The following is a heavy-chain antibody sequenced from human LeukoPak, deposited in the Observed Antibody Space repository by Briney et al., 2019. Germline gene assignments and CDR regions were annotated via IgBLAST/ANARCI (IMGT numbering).Heavy chain of an antibody. Sequence: GGSLKLSCAASGFTFSDFAINWVRQAPGKGLEWVSSITRVSTYTYYSESVQGRFTISRDNHKDLLYLQLNSLRGDDSGIYYCTRDRNDYGDPDAFDIWGQGTVVTVSS. J-gene: IGHJ3*02. V-gene: IGHV3-21*01. CDR3: TRDRNDYGDPDAFDI. D-gene: IGHD4-17*01. CDR1: GFTFSDFA. CDR2: ITRVSTYT.